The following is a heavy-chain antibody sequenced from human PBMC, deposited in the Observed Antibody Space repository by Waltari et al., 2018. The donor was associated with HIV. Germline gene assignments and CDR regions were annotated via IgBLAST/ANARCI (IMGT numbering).Heavy chain of an antibody. CDR2: SVFDGRNT. J-gene: IGHJ5*02. D-gene: IGHD2-21*02. CDR3: ARGGCTATDCYRVGWFDT. Sequence: QAPLMESVGGVVQPGRSLSRSCAASVLPFRGYGMEWVGQVPGKGLEWEGVSVFDGRNTYRADQVKGRFTNSRDNSKKTLFLQMNSLGPEDTARYYCARGGCTATDCYRVGWFDTWGQGTLVTVSS. V-gene: IGHV3-30*03. CDR1: VLPFRGYG.